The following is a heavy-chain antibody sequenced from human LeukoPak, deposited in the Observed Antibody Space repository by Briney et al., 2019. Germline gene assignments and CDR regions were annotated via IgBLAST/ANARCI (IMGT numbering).Heavy chain of an antibody. D-gene: IGHD3-22*01. CDR1: GFTFSGYA. CDR2: ICGSGGGR. Sequence: GGSLRLSCAASGFTFSGYAISWVCAALREGLERGSPICGSGGGRYYAGSGKSRFTISRYNYRRMVYLQMNCQKAQDTAIYYCAKDAVEGGGYYDIGGYYYFNYWGQGTLVTVSS. V-gene: IGHV3-23*01. CDR3: AKDAVEGGGYYDIGGYYYFNY. J-gene: IGHJ4*02.